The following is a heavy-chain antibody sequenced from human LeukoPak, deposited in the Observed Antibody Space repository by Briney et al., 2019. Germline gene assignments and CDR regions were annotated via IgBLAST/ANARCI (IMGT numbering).Heavy chain of an antibody. CDR3: ARSVTLAYWYFDL. J-gene: IGHJ2*01. D-gene: IGHD4/OR15-4a*01. Sequence: SETLSLTCTVSGGSIISYYWSWIRQPPGKGLEWSGYIYYSGSTNYNPSLKSRVTISVETSENQCSLRLNSVTAADTAVYYWARSVTLAYWYFDLWGGGTLVTVSS. CDR2: IYYSGST. V-gene: IGHV4-59*08. CDR1: GGSIISYY.